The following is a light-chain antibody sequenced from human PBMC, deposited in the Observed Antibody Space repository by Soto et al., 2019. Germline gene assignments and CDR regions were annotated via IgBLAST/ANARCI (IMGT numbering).Light chain of an antibody. CDR1: DVGSYGV. Sequence: QSALIQPASVSGSPGQSITISCSDVGSYGVVSWYQQHPGKVPKLMIYDATQRPSGVSDRFSGSKSANTASLTISGLQAEDEADYYCSLDAGPNTDVFGTGTKLTVL. J-gene: IGLJ1*01. V-gene: IGLV2-23*01. CDR2: DAT. CDR3: SLDAGPNTDV.